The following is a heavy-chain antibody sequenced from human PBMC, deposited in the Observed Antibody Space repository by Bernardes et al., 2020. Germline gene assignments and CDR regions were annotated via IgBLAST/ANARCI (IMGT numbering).Heavy chain of an antibody. Sequence: GGSLRLSCAASGFTFRSYSMNWVRQAPGKGPEWVSSISSSSTFIYYAGSLKGRFTISRDNAENSLYLQMNSLRAEDTAVYYCVRGGYEGHFYFMDVWGKGTTVTVSS. D-gene: IGHD2-15*01. CDR2: ISSSSTFI. CDR1: GFTFRSYS. V-gene: IGHV3-21*01. J-gene: IGHJ6*03. CDR3: VRGGYEGHFYFMDV.